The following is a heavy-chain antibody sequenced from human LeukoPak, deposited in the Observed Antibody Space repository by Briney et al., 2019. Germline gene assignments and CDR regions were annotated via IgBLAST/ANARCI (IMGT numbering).Heavy chain of an antibody. CDR1: GFTFDDYA. CDR2: ISWNSGSI. J-gene: IGHJ2*01. CDR3: AKSIAAAGAWYFDL. D-gene: IGHD6-13*01. V-gene: IGHV3-9*01. Sequence: PGGSLRLSCAASGFTFDDYAMYWVRQAPGKGLEWVSGISWNSGSIGYADSVKGRFTISRDNAKNSLYLQMNSLRAEDTALYYCAKSIAAAGAWYFDLWGRGTLVTVSS.